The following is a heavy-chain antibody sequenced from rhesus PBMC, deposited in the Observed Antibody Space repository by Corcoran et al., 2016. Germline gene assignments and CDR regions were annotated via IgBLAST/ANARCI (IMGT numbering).Heavy chain of an antibody. CDR3: ARLGWEPRT. J-gene: IGHJ4*01. Sequence: QVQLQESGPGLVKPSETLSLTCTVSGGSISGYYYWSWIRQPPGKGLEWIGGIFGNIARTSHNPSLKSRVTISKDTSKNQFSLKLSSVTAADTAVYYCARLGWEPRTWGQGVLVTVSS. V-gene: IGHV4-143*01. CDR1: GGSISGYYY. D-gene: IGHD1-44*01. CDR2: IFGNIART.